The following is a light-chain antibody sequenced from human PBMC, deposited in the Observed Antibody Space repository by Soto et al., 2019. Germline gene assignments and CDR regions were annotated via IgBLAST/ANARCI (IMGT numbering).Light chain of an antibody. J-gene: IGLJ2*01. CDR1: SSDIGADDF. CDR3: SSYRKTTFPHVV. Sequence: QSVLTQPPSVSGAPGERVTISCTGTSSDIGADDFVSWYQHHPDKTPKLIIFEVTYRPTGISHRFSASKSGNTASLTISGLEAEDEAFYYCSSYRKTTFPHVVFGGGTKLTVL. V-gene: IGLV2-14*01. CDR2: EVT.